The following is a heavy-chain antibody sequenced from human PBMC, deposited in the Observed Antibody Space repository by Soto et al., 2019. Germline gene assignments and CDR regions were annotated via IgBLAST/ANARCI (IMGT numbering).Heavy chain of an antibody. CDR2: IYYSGST. CDR3: AGTYYDILSGYSEVYYYYYGMDV. CDR1: GGSISSGGYY. D-gene: IGHD3-9*01. Sequence: PSETLSLTCTVSGGSISSGGYYWSWIRQHPGKGLEWIGYIYYSGSTYYNPSLKSRVTISVDTSKNQFSLKLSSVTAADTAVYYCAGTYYDILSGYSEVYYYYYGMDVWGQGTTVTVSS. J-gene: IGHJ6*02. V-gene: IGHV4-31*03.